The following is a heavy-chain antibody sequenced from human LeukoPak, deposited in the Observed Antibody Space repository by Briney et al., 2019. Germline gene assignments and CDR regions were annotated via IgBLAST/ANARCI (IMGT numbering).Heavy chain of an antibody. Sequence: ASVRVSCKPSGYTFTGYYMYWVRQALGQGLEWMGWINPNSGGTDYAQKFQGRVTMTRDTSISTAYMELSSLRSDDTAVYFCARGGAYCGGDCYSDYWGQGTLVTVSS. CDR3: ARGGAYCGGDCYSDY. J-gene: IGHJ4*02. CDR1: GYTFTGYY. CDR2: INPNSGGT. V-gene: IGHV1-2*02. D-gene: IGHD2-21*01.